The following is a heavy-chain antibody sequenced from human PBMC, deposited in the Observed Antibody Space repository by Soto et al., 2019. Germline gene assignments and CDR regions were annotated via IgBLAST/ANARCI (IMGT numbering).Heavy chain of an antibody. CDR3: ASDGEPGNSFRSATLGGGRFDP. D-gene: IGHD2-21*01. CDR1: GGTFGTTA. Sequence: QVQLLQSGSEVKEPGSSVNVSCKTSGGTFGTTAVTWVRQAPGQGLEWIGGIVPMFGTANYAQKFRGRVTITADESTSTAYMELSRLTADDTAVDYCASDGEPGNSFRSATLGGGRFDPWGQGTLVTVSS. CDR2: IVPMFGTA. J-gene: IGHJ5*02. V-gene: IGHV1-69*12.